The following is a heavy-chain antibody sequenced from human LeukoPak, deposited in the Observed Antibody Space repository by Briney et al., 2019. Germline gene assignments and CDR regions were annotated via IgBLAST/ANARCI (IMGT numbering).Heavy chain of an antibody. V-gene: IGHV4-34*01. J-gene: IGHJ4*02. D-gene: IGHD1-26*01. CDR2: INHSGST. Sequence: SETLSLTCAVYGGCFSGYYWSWIRQPPGKGLEWIGEINHSGSTNYNPSLKSRVTISVDTSKNQFSLKLSSVTAADTAVYYCARHLGAVYYWGQGTLVTVSS. CDR1: GGCFSGYY. CDR3: ARHLGAVYY.